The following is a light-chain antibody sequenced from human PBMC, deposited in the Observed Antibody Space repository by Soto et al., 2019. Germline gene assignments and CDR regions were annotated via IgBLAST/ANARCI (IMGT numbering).Light chain of an antibody. CDR3: QQSDSTPYT. J-gene: IGKJ2*01. CDR2: AAS. Sequence: DIQMTQSPYSLSASVGDRVTITCRASQSISDFLNWYQQKPGKAPKLLIYAASTLQSGVPSRFSGSGSGTDFTLTIASLQPEDFSTYYCQQSDSTPYTFGQGTKVDIK. CDR1: QSISDF. V-gene: IGKV1-39*01.